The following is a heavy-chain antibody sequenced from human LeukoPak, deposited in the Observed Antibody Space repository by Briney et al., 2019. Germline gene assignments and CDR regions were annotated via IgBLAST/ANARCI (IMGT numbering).Heavy chain of an antibody. J-gene: IGHJ4*02. D-gene: IGHD3-10*01. CDR2: ISSSSSTI. Sequence: GSLRLSCAASGFSLSSYSMNWVRPAPGKGLEWISYISSSSSTIYYADSVRGRFTISRDNAKNSLYLQMNSLRAEDTAVYYCARGEGFGELFSYWGQGTLVTVSS. CDR3: ARGEGFGELFSY. CDR1: GFSLSSYS. V-gene: IGHV3-48*04.